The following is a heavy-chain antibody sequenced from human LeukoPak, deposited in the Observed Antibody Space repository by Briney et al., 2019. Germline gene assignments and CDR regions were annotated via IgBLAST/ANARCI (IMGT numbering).Heavy chain of an antibody. J-gene: IGHJ1*01. V-gene: IGHV1-2*02. CDR1: VYTFTDYY. CDR3: ARDGYYDSSGSAGFQH. Sequence: GASVNVSFKSSVYTFTDYYMHWVRQAPGQGLEWMGWINPNSGGTNYAQKFQGRVTMTRDTSISTAYMELSRLRSDDTAVYYCARDGYYDSSGSAGFQHWGQGTLVTVSS. CDR2: INPNSGGT. D-gene: IGHD3-22*01.